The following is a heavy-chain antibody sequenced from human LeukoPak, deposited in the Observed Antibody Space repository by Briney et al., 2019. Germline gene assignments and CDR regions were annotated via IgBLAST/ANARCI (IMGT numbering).Heavy chain of an antibody. J-gene: IGHJ2*01. CDR3: ARQTHYYDRGDL. Sequence: PSETLSLTCTVSGGSISSYYWSWIRQPPGKGLEWIGYIYYSGSTSYNPSLKNRVTISLDTSKNQFSLRLSSVTAADTAVYYCARQTHYYDRGDLWGRGTLVTVSS. D-gene: IGHD3-22*01. CDR1: GGSISSYY. V-gene: IGHV4-59*08. CDR2: IYYSGST.